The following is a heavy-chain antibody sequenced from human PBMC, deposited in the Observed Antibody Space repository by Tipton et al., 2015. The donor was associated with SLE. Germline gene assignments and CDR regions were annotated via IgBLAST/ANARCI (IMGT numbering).Heavy chain of an antibody. D-gene: IGHD5-12*01. CDR2: ISADNGYT. CDR3: ARSIVATTDFDY. Sequence: QSGAEVKKPGASVKVSCKASGYTFSNYGITWVRQAPGQGLEWMGWISADNGYTNFAQNFQDRVTLTTETSTSTAYMELGSLTSDDTAVYYCARSIVATTDFDYWGQGTMVTVSS. CDR1: GYTFSNYG. J-gene: IGHJ4*02. V-gene: IGHV1-18*01.